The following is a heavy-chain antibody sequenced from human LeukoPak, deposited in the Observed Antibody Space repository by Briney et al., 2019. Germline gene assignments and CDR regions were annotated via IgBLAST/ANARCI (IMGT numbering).Heavy chain of an antibody. V-gene: IGHV3-21*01. CDR1: GFTFSRSS. J-gene: IGHJ6*03. Sequence: GGSLRLSCAASGFTFSRSSMNWVRQAPGKGLEWVSSITTSSSYIYYTDSVKGRFTISRDNAKNSLYLQMNSLRAEDTAVYYCARVNSFPDFPNMDVWGKGTTVTVSS. CDR2: ITTSSSYI. D-gene: IGHD3-3*01. CDR3: ARVNSFPDFPNMDV.